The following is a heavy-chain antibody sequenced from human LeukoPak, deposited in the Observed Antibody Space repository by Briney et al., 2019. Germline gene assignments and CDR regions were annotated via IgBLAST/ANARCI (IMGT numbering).Heavy chain of an antibody. CDR1: GFTFSSYG. CDR3: ATTLYNSGWYPSFDY. V-gene: IGHV3-33*01. D-gene: IGHD6-19*01. J-gene: IGHJ4*02. CDR2: IWYDRSNK. Sequence: GRSLRLSCAASGFTFSSYGMHWVRQAPGKGLEWVAVIWYDRSNKYYADSVKGRFTISRDNSKNTLYLQMNSLRAEDTAVYYCATTLYNSGWYPSFDYWGQGTLVTVSS.